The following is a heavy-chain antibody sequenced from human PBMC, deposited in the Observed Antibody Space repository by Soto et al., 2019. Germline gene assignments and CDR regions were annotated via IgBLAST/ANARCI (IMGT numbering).Heavy chain of an antibody. J-gene: IGHJ6*02. Sequence: SVKVSCKASGGTFSSYAISWVRQAPGQGLEWMGGIIPIFGTANYAQKFQGRVTFTADESTSTAYMELSSLRSEDTAVYYCASGPVGAGNAGMDVWGQGTTVTVSS. CDR2: IIPIFGTA. CDR3: ASGPVGAGNAGMDV. V-gene: IGHV1-69*13. D-gene: IGHD1-26*01. CDR1: GGTFSSYA.